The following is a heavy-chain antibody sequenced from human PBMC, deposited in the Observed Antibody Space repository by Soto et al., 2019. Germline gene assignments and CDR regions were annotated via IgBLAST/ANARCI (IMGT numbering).Heavy chain of an antibody. D-gene: IGHD2-2*01. J-gene: IGHJ4*02. CDR3: ARACSSTSCYEAFDD. V-gene: IGHV4-4*07. CDR2: IYASGST. Sequence: LALTCTVSGGSIRSSYWSWIRQPAGKGLEWTGRIYASGSTNYNPSLKSRVTMSVDTSKNQFSLKLRSVTAADTAVYYCARACSSTSCYEAFDDWGQGPMVTVSS. CDR1: GGSIRSSY.